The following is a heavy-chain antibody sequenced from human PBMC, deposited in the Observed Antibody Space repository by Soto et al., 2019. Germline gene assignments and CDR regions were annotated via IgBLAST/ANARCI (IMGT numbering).Heavy chain of an antibody. CDR3: GKVLVGATGHTDSDS. CDR1: GGSIYRSGYY. J-gene: IGHJ4*02. Sequence: SETLSLTCTVSGGSIYRSGYYWGWSRQPPGRGLEWIGNIDYNGVTYSNPSLKSRVTISRDTSKNQFSLKLTSVTAADTALYYCGKVLVGATGHTDSDSWGPGTLVTVSS. V-gene: IGHV4-39*01. D-gene: IGHD2-15*01. CDR2: IDYNGVT.